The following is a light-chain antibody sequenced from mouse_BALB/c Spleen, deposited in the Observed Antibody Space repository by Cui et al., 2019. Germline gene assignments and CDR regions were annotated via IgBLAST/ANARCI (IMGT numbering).Light chain of an antibody. CDR2: STS. Sequence: QLVPTEYSALVSHSLGEEITLTCSASSSVSYVHWYQQKSGTSPKLVIYSTSILASGVPSRFSGSGSGTFYSLTISSVEAEDAADYYCHQWSSYPWSFGGGTKLEIK. J-gene: IGKJ1*01. CDR3: HQWSSYPWS. CDR1: SSVSY. V-gene: IGKV4-80*01.